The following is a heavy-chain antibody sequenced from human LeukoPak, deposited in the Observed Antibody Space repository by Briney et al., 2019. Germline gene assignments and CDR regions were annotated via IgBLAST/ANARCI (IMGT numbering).Heavy chain of an antibody. CDR1: GFTFSSYG. CDR3: AKVLAAAGYYYYYYYMDV. V-gene: IGHV3-30*02. Sequence: GGSLRLSCAASGFTFSSYGMHWVRQAPGKGLEWVAFIRYDGSNKYYADSVKGRFTISRGNSKNTLYLQMNSLRAEDTAVYYCAKVLAAAGYYYYYYYMDVWGKGTTVTISS. CDR2: IRYDGSNK. D-gene: IGHD6-13*01. J-gene: IGHJ6*03.